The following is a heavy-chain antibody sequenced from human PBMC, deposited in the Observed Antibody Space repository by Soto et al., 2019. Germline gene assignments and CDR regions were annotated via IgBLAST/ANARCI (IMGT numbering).Heavy chain of an antibody. Sequence: QVQLVQSGAEVKKPGSSVKVSCKASGGTFSSYAISWVRQAPGQGLEWMGGIIPIFGTANYAQKFQGRVTXPXAXXTSTAYMELSSLRSEEPAVYYCARGSRGAGGGMDVWGQGTTVTVSS. CDR3: ARGSRGAGGGMDV. J-gene: IGHJ6*02. D-gene: IGHD3-10*01. CDR1: GGTFSSYA. V-gene: IGHV1-69*05. CDR2: IIPIFGTA.